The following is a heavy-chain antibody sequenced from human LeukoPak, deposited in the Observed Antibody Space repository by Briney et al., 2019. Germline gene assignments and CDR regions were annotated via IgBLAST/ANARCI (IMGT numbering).Heavy chain of an antibody. V-gene: IGHV3-21*01. Sequence: PGGSLRLSCAASGFTFSSYSMNWVRQAPGKGLEWVSSISSSSSYIYYADSVKGRFTISRDNAKNSLYLQMSSLRAEDTAVYYCARSIAAAGMRTFDPWGQGTLVTVSS. D-gene: IGHD6-13*01. CDR3: ARSIAAAGMRTFDP. CDR2: ISSSSSYI. J-gene: IGHJ5*02. CDR1: GFTFSSYS.